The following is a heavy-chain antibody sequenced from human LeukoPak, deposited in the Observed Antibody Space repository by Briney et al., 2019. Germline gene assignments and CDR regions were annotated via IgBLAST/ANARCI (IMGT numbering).Heavy chain of an antibody. Sequence: SETLSLTCAVYGGSFSGYYWSWIRQPPGKGLEWIGEINHSGSTNYNPSLKSRVTISVDTSKNQFSLKLSSVTAADTAVYYCARRNLVVVAATRASFDIWGQGTMVTVSS. V-gene: IGHV4-34*01. D-gene: IGHD2-15*01. J-gene: IGHJ3*02. CDR3: ARRNLVVVAATRASFDI. CDR2: INHSGST. CDR1: GGSFSGYY.